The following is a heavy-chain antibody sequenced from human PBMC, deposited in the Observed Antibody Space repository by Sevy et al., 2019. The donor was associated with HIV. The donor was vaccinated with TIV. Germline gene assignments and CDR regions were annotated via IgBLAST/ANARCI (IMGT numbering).Heavy chain of an antibody. CDR1: GYTLTCYY. CDR2: INPNSGGT. V-gene: IGHV1-2*02. Sequence: ASVKVSCKASGYTLTCYYMHWVRQAPGQGLEWMGWINPNSGGTNYAQRFQGRVTMTRDTSISTAYMELSRLRSDDTAVYYCARVAQYSTPPWFDPWGQGTLVTVSS. J-gene: IGHJ5*02. D-gene: IGHD6-6*01. CDR3: ARVAQYSTPPWFDP.